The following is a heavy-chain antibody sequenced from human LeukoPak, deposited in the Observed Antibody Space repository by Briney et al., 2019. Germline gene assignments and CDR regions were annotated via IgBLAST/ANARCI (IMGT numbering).Heavy chain of an antibody. Sequence: SLKLSCAASGFIFNKAWMNWVRPAPGEGPGGVGRIKSKNDGGTADYGSPVKGRFTISRDDSKNTLYLQMNSLISDDTAIYYCTPVMVEDRGFWGQGTLVTVSS. CDR1: GFIFNKAW. V-gene: IGHV3-15*01. CDR2: IKSKNDGGTA. D-gene: IGHD2-15*01. CDR3: TPVMVEDRGF. J-gene: IGHJ4*02.